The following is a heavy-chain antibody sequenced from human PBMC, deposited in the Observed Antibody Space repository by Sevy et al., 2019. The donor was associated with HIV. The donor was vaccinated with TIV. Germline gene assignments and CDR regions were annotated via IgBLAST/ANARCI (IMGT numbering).Heavy chain of an antibody. J-gene: IGHJ4*02. CDR1: GFNFSIYG. CDR2: IWYDGSNK. D-gene: IGHD3-22*01. CDR3: ARGGSNLITMIVVVIEYYFDY. V-gene: IGHV3-33*01. Sequence: GGSLRLSCAASGFNFSIYGMHWVRQAPGKGLEWVALIWYDGSNKYYADSVKGRFTISRDNSKNTLFLQMNSLRAEDTAVYYCARGGSNLITMIVVVIEYYFDYWGQGTLVTVSS.